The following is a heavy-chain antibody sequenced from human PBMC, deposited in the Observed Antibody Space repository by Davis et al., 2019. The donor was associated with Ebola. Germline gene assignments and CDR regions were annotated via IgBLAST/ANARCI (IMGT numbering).Heavy chain of an antibody. CDR1: GYTFTGYY. CDR3: ARETYYYDSSGYYSVVGSDY. D-gene: IGHD3-22*01. V-gene: IGHV1-2*06. J-gene: IGHJ4*02. CDR2: INPNSGGT. Sequence: ASVKVSCKASGYTFTGYYMHWVRQAPGQGLEWMGRINPNSGGTNYAQKFQGRVTITADKSTSTAYMELSSLRSEDTAVYYCARETYYYDSSGYYSVVGSDYWGQGTLVTVSS.